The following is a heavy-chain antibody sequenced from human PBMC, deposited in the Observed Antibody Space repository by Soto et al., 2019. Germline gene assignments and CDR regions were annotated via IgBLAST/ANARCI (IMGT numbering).Heavy chain of an antibody. CDR1: GFTFSSYA. D-gene: IGHD4-17*01. Sequence: PGGSLRLSCAASGFTFSSYAMSWVRQAPGKGLEWVSGISGSGLSTNYADSVKGRFTISRDNSKNTLYPQMNSLRAEDTAVYYCAKMTTRRFDYWGQGTLVTVSS. CDR2: ISGSGLST. CDR3: AKMTTRRFDY. V-gene: IGHV3-23*01. J-gene: IGHJ4*02.